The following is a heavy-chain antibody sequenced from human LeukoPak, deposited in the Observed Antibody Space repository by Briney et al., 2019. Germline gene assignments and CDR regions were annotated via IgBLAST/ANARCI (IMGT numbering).Heavy chain of an antibody. D-gene: IGHD5-24*01. CDR3: ARLRVEMAAYAFDI. CDR2: IYYTGGT. J-gene: IGHJ3*02. Sequence: PSETPSLTCTVSGGSISSSSYHWGWVRQPPGKGLEWIGSIYYTGGTYYNPSLKSRVTISVDMSKNQFSVKLSSVTAADTAVYYCARLRVEMAAYAFDIWGQGTKVTVSS. CDR1: GGSISSSSYH. V-gene: IGHV4-39*01.